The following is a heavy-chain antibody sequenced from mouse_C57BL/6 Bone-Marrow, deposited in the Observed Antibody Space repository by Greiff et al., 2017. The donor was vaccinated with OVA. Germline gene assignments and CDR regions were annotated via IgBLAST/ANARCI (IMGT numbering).Heavy chain of an antibody. CDR2: INPSSGYT. D-gene: IGHD1-1*01. CDR1: GYTFTSYW. Sequence: VQLQQSGAELAKPGASVKLSCKASGYTFTSYWMHWVKQRPGQGLEWIGYINPSSGYTNYNQKFKGKATLTVDKSSSTAYMQLSSLTSEDSAVYYCAIGDYYGSSLDYWGQGTTLTVSS. J-gene: IGHJ2*01. V-gene: IGHV1-7*01. CDR3: AIGDYYGSSLDY.